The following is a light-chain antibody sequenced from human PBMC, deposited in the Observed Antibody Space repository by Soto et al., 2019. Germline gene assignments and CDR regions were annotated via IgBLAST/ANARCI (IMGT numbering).Light chain of an antibody. CDR1: SSNIRSNT. Sequence: QSVLTQPPSASGAPGQRVSISCSGSSSNIRSNTVNWYQQLPGTAPRLLMYRSDQRPSGVPDRFSGSKSGTSASLAISGLQSEDEADYYRAAWDDSLNGRVFGTGTKVTVL. J-gene: IGLJ1*01. CDR2: RSD. CDR3: AAWDDSLNGRV. V-gene: IGLV1-44*01.